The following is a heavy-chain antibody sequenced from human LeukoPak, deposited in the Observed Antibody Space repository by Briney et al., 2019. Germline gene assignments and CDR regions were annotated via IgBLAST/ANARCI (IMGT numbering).Heavy chain of an antibody. D-gene: IGHD6-19*01. CDR1: GFTFSGSA. Sequence: QPGGSLRLSCAASGFTFSGSAMHWVRQASGKGLEWVGRIRSKANSYATAYAASVKGRFTISRDDSKHTAYLQMNSLKTEDTAVYYCTRLPIAVAGLSHSGGYFDYWGQGTLVTVSS. J-gene: IGHJ4*02. V-gene: IGHV3-73*01. CDR3: TRLPIAVAGLSHSGGYFDY. CDR2: IRSKANSYAT.